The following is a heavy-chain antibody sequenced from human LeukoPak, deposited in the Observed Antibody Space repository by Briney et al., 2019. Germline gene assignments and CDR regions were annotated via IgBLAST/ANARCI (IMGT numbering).Heavy chain of an antibody. D-gene: IGHD3-10*01. J-gene: IGHJ4*02. V-gene: IGHV3-23*01. Sequence: GGSLRLSCAASGFTFKNYGMSWVRQAPGKGLEWVSDISGTGTNTYYADSVKGRFTISRDNSKNSLYLQMNSLRGEDTAVYSCEKRYGLGSSSFDYWGQGALVTVSS. CDR3: EKRYGLGSSSFDY. CDR1: GFTFKNYG. CDR2: ISGTGTNT.